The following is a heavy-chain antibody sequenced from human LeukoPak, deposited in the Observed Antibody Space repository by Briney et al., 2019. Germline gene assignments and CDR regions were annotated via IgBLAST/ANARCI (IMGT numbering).Heavy chain of an antibody. J-gene: IGHJ3*02. CDR3: ARLGGWLQLSAFDI. Sequence: SETLSLTCSVSGDPLSGRYWVWIRQPPGSQPEWVGYIHSSGSPNYNPSLKSRVTISIDTSRSQFSLKLSSVTAADTAVYYCARLGGWLQLSAFDIWGQGTMVAVSS. V-gene: IGHV4-59*11. D-gene: IGHD5-24*01. CDR2: IHSSGSP. CDR1: GDPLSGRY.